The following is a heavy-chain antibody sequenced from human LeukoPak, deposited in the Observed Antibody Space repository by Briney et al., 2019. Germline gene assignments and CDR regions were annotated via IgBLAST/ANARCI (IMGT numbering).Heavy chain of an antibody. J-gene: IGHJ6*03. CDR3: ARGDGSSTYYYYYYMDV. CDR2: IIPILGIA. V-gene: IGHV1-69*04. Sequence: SVKVSCKASGGTFSSYAISWVRQAPGQGLEWMGRIIPILGIANYAQKFQGRVTITTDESTSTAYMELSSLRSEDTAVYYCARGDGSSTYYYYYYMDVWGKGTTVTVSS. D-gene: IGHD6-6*01. CDR1: GGTFSSYA.